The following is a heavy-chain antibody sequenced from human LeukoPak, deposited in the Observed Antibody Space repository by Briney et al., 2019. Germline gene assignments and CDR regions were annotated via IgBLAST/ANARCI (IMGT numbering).Heavy chain of an antibody. D-gene: IGHD3-3*01. CDR3: ARDRSIYYDFWSGYYVDYYYYGMDV. J-gene: IGHJ6*02. V-gene: IGHV3-23*01. CDR1: GFTFSSYA. Sequence: PGGSLRLSCAASGFTFSSYAMSWARQAPGKGLEWVSGISSSGSGGNTYYADSVKGRFTISRDSSKNTLFLQMNTLRAEDTAVYYCARDRSIYYDFWSGYYVDYYYYGMDVWGQGTTVTVSS. CDR2: ISSSGSGGNT.